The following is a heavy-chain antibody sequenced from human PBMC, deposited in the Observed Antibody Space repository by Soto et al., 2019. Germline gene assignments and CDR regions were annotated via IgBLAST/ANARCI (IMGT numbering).Heavy chain of an antibody. V-gene: IGHV3-30-3*01. CDR1: GFTFSSYA. CDR3: ASLTGYRSRWWGACDI. Sequence: QVQLVESGGGVVQPGRSLRLSCAASGFTFSSYAMHWVRQAPGKGLEWVAVISYDGSNKYYADSVKGRFTISRDNSKNALYLQMNSLRADDSAVYYCASLTGYRSRWWGACDIWGQGTMVTVAS. J-gene: IGHJ3*02. CDR2: ISYDGSNK. D-gene: IGHD6-19*01.